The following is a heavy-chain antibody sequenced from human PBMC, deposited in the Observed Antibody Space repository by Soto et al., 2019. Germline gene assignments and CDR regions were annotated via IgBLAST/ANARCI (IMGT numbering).Heavy chain of an antibody. V-gene: IGHV3-53*01. Sequence: QSGGSLRLSCAASGVTVSSNYMSWVRQAPGKGLEWVSVIYSGGSTYYADSVKGRFTISRDNSKNTLYLQMNSLRAEDTAVYYCARASDYGDRHFDYWGQGTLVTVSS. J-gene: IGHJ4*02. CDR1: GVTVSSNY. D-gene: IGHD4-17*01. CDR3: ARASDYGDRHFDY. CDR2: IYSGGST.